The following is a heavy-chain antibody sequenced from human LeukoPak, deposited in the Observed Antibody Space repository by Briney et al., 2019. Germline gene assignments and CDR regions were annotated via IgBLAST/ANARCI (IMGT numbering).Heavy chain of an antibody. V-gene: IGHV4-59*01. CDR3: AREYGSRRYDY. D-gene: IGHD3-10*01. Sequence: PSETLSLTCTVSGGSISSYYWSWIRQPPGKGLEWIGYIYYSGSTNYNPSLKSRVTISVDTSKNQFSLKLSSVTAADTAVYYCAREYGSRRYDYWGQGTLVTVSS. CDR1: GGSISSYY. CDR2: IYYSGST. J-gene: IGHJ4*02.